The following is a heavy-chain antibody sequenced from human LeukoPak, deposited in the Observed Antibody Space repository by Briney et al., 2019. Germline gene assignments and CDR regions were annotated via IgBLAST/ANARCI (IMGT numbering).Heavy chain of an antibody. J-gene: IGHJ4*02. D-gene: IGHD3-16*02. CDR1: GFTFSNAW. CDR3: AKNMITFGGVIGYFDY. Sequence: GGSLRLSCAASGFTFSNAWMSWVRQAPGKGLEWVGRIKSKTDGGTTDYAAPVKGRFTISRDDSKNTLYLQMNSLRAEDTAVYYCAKNMITFGGVIGYFDYWGQGTLVTVSS. CDR2: IKSKTDGGTT. V-gene: IGHV3-15*01.